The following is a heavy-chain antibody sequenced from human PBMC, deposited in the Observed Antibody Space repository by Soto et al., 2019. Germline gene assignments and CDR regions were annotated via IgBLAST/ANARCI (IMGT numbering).Heavy chain of an antibody. CDR3: ARRGYYYGSGEDYYYGMDV. V-gene: IGHV5-51*01. CDR2: IYPGDSDT. D-gene: IGHD3-10*01. Sequence: GESLKISCKGSGYSFTSYWIGWVRQMPGKGLEWMGIIYPGDSDTRYSPSFQGQVTISADKSISTAYLQWSSLKASDTAMYYCARRGYYYGSGEDYYYGMDVWGQGTTVTVSS. J-gene: IGHJ6*02. CDR1: GYSFTSYW.